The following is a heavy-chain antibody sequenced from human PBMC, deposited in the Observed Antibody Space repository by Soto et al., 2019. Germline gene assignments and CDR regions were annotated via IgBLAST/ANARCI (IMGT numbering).Heavy chain of an antibody. V-gene: IGHV3-48*03. CDR3: AGEPAIYRCKFGLGLDV. CDR1: GFTFSSYE. D-gene: IGHD2-2*01. J-gene: IGHJ6*01. CDR2: IGTSGKTI. Sequence: EVQLVESGGGLVQAGGSLRLFCAVSGFTFSSYEMNWVRQAPGKGLEWVSYIGTSGKTIYYADSVRGRFTISRDNAKNSLLLQMNSLGAEGTGVYFFAGEPAIYRCKFGLGLDVWGRGATV.